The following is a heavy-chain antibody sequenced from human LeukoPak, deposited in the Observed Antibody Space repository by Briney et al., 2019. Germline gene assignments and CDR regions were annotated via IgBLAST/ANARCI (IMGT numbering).Heavy chain of an antibody. CDR2: INQDGSEK. J-gene: IGHJ4*02. D-gene: IGHD3-10*01. Sequence: QPGGSLRLSCAASGFTFSNYWMSWVRQAPGKGLEWVANINQDGSEKYYVDSVKGRFTISRDNAKNSLYLQMNSLRAEDTAVYYCASLITMVRGVIWEEPRPLDYWGQGTLVTVSS. V-gene: IGHV3-7*01. CDR3: ASLITMVRGVIWEEPRPLDY. CDR1: GFTFSNYW.